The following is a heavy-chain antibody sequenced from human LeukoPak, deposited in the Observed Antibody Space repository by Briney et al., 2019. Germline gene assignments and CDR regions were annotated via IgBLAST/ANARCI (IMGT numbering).Heavy chain of an antibody. CDR3: ARGSYGSGSYYIANWFDP. D-gene: IGHD3-10*01. V-gene: IGHV3-7*01. Sequence: GGSLRLSCAASGFTFSSYWMSWVRQAPGKGLEWVANIKQDGSEKYYVDSVKGRFTISRDNAKNSLYLQMNSLRAEYTAVYYCARGSYGSGSYYIANWFDPWGQGTLVTVSS. J-gene: IGHJ5*02. CDR2: IKQDGSEK. CDR1: GFTFSSYW.